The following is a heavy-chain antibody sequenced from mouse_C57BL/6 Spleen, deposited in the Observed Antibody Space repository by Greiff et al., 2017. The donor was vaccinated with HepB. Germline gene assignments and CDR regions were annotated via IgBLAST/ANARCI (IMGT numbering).Heavy chain of an antibody. V-gene: IGHV1-7*01. CDR1: GYTFTSYW. CDR3: ARSSTMVTTGFAY. D-gene: IGHD2-2*01. CDR2: INPSSGYT. Sequence: QVHVKQSGAELAKPGASVKLSCKASGYTFTSYWMHWVKQRPGQGLEWIGYINPSSGYTKYNQKFKDKATLTADKSSSTAYMQLSSLTYEDSAVYYCARSSTMVTTGFAYWGQGTLVTVSA. J-gene: IGHJ3*01.